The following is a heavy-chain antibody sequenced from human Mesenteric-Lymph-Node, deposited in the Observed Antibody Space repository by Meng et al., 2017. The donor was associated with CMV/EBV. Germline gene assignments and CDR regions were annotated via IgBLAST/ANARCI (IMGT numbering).Heavy chain of an antibody. CDR3: ASGVGVGMDV. D-gene: IGHD2-15*01. CDR1: GFTFSSYS. CDR2: ISSSSSYI. V-gene: IGHV3-21*01. J-gene: IGHJ6*02. Sequence: GESLKISCAASGFTFSSYSMNWVRQAPGKGPEWVSSISSSSSYIYYADSVKGRFTISRDNAKNSLYLQMNSLRAEDTAVYYCASGVGVGMDVWGQGTTVTVSS.